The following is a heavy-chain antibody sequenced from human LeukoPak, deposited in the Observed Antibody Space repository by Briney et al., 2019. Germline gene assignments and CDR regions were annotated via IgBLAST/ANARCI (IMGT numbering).Heavy chain of an antibody. V-gene: IGHV5-51*01. CDR3: ARHLHSGYSSSTFDY. J-gene: IGHJ4*02. Sequence: GESLKTSCKGSGYSFTSYWIGWVRQMPGKGREWLGIIYHGDSDTSYSPSFQGQVTISADKSISTAYLQWSSLKASDTAMYYCARHLHSGYSSSTFDYWGQGTLVTVSS. D-gene: IGHD6-13*01. CDR1: GYSFTSYW. CDR2: IYHGDSDT.